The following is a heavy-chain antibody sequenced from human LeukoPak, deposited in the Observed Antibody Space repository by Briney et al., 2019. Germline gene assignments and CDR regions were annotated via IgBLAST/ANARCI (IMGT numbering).Heavy chain of an antibody. CDR1: GGSISSVDYY. CDR2: INYRGST. CDR3: ARLGEYSSSWFFDY. V-gene: IGHV4-31*03. D-gene: IGHD6-13*01. J-gene: IGHJ4*02. Sequence: SQTLSLTCTVSGGSISSVDYYWSWIRQYPGKGLEWIGYINYRGSTYYNPSLKSRVTISVDTSKNQFSLKLSSVTAADTAVYYCARLGEYSSSWFFDYWGQGTLVTVSS.